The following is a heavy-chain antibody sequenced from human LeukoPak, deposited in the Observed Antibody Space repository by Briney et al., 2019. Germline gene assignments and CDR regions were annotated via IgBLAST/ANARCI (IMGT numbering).Heavy chain of an antibody. J-gene: IGHJ3*02. V-gene: IGHV4-59*01. CDR2: IYYSGST. CDR1: GGSLSSYY. Sequence: SETLSLTCTVSGGSLSSYYWSWIRQPPGKGLEWIGYIYYSGSTNYNPSLKSRVTISVDTSKNQFSLKLSSVTAADTAVYYCARDSAGAFDIWGQGTMVTVSS. CDR3: ARDSAGAFDI.